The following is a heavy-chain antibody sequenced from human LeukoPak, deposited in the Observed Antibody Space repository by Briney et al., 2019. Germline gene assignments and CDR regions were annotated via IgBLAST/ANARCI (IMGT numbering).Heavy chain of an antibody. V-gene: IGHV3-20*04. Sequence: GGSLILSCAASGFTFDDYGMSWVRQAPGKVLEWVSGINWNGGSTGYADSVKGRFTISRDNAKNSLYLQMNSLRAEDTALYYCSRGGITIFGVVSYMDVWGKGTTVTVSS. CDR2: INWNGGST. CDR1: GFTFDDYG. CDR3: SRGGITIFGVVSYMDV. J-gene: IGHJ6*03. D-gene: IGHD3-3*01.